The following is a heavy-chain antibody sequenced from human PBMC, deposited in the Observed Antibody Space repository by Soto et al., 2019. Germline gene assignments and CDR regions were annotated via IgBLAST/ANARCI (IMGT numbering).Heavy chain of an antibody. CDR1: GFTFSSYA. V-gene: IGHV3-30-3*01. Sequence: GGSLRLSCAASGFTFSSYAMHWVRQAPGKGLEWVAVISYDGSNKYYADSVKGRFTISRDNSKNTLYLQMNSLRSEYTAVYYCASDYGEPDAFDIWGQGTMVTVSS. CDR3: ASDYGEPDAFDI. J-gene: IGHJ3*02. D-gene: IGHD3-10*01. CDR2: ISYDGSNK.